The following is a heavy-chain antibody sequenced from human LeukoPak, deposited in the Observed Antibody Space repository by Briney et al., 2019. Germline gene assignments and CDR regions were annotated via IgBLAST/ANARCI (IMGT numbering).Heavy chain of an antibody. CDR3: AREMRLAGYSSGWYGGPNWFDP. CDR2: IYYSGST. V-gene: IGHV4-39*07. Sequence: SETLSLTCTVSGGSISSSSYYWGWIRQPPGKGLEWIGSIYYSGSTYYNPSLKSRVTISVDTSKNQFSLKLSSVTAADTAVYYCAREMRLAGYSSGWYGGPNWFDPWGQGTLVTVSS. D-gene: IGHD6-19*01. J-gene: IGHJ5*02. CDR1: GGSISSSSYY.